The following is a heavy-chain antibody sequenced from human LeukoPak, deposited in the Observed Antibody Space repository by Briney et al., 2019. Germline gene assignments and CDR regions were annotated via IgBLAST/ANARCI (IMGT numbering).Heavy chain of an antibody. J-gene: IGHJ4*02. Sequence: SXKVSCKASGGTFISYAISRVRQAPGQGLEWMGGIIPIFGTANYAQKFQGRVTITADEAKSTDYMELRSLRSEDTAVYYCARLYCGGDCYSGGGYFDYWGQGTLVTVSS. CDR3: ARLYCGGDCYSGGGYFDY. CDR2: IIPIFGTA. V-gene: IGHV1-69*01. D-gene: IGHD2-21*01. CDR1: GGTFISYA.